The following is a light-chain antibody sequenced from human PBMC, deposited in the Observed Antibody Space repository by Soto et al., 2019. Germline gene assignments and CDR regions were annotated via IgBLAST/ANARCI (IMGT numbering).Light chain of an antibody. Sequence: DIQMAQSPSTLSASVGDRVTITCRASQSISTWLAWYQQKPGRAPKLLIYMASTLESGVPSRFSGSGSGTEFTLTISSLQPDDFATYYCPHYNSYLETFGQETRVEIK. CDR3: PHYNSYLET. CDR1: QSISTW. J-gene: IGKJ1*01. V-gene: IGKV1-5*03. CDR2: MAS.